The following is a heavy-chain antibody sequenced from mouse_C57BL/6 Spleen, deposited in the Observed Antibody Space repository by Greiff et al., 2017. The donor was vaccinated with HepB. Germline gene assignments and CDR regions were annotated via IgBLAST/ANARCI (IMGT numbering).Heavy chain of an antibody. CDR3: ARELEDSGHY. CDR1: GYSITSGYY. J-gene: IGHJ2*01. V-gene: IGHV3-6*01. CDR2: ISYDGNN. Sequence: EVQVVESGPGLVKPSQSLSLTCSVTGYSITSGYYWNWIRQFPGNKLEWMSYISYDGNNNYNPSLKNRISITRDTSKNQLFMKLNSVTTEDTATYYGARELEDSGHYWGQGTTLTVSS.